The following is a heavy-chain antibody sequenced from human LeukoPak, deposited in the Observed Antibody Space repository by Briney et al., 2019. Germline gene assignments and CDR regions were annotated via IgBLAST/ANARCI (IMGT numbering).Heavy chain of an antibody. CDR1: GYTFTNYY. D-gene: IGHD5-12*01. J-gene: IGHJ5*02. Sequence: ASVKVSCKASGYTFTNYYMHWVRQAPGQGLEWMGLVRPSGGTTYAQKFQGRVTMTRDTSTNTVYMELSSLRSENTAVYYCARSLRSNWFDPWGQGTLVTVSS. CDR3: ARSLRSNWFDP. V-gene: IGHV1-46*01. CDR2: VRPSGGT.